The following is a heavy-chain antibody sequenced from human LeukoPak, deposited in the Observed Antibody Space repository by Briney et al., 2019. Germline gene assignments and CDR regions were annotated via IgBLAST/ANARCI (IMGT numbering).Heavy chain of an antibody. V-gene: IGHV3-11*01. CDR3: ARVHPGGWLQFFDY. CDR2: ISSSGSTI. CDR1: GFTFSSYA. Sequence: TGGSLRLSCAASGFTFSSYAMSWIRQAPGKGLEWVSYISSSGSTIYYADSVKGRFTISRDNAKNSLYLQMNSLRAEDTAVYYCARVHPGGWLQFFDYWGQGTLVTVSS. J-gene: IGHJ4*02. D-gene: IGHD5-12*01.